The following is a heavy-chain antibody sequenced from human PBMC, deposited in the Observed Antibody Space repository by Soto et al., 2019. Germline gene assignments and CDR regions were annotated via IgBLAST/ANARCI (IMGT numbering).Heavy chain of an antibody. CDR2: VHHTGRT. J-gene: IGHJ3*01. CDR1: DGSSTKYY. D-gene: IGHD3-3*02. CDR3: ARDSLREHFTIYGIPTNPFDV. V-gene: IGHV4-59*13. Sequence: PSESLSLTLTVSDGSSTKYYSTWVRLSPFHIPPWIGNVHHTGRTTVSPSLKNRVTMSVDTSKDQFSLSLTSATAADTAFYFCARDSLREHFTIYGIPTNPFDVWAQATLLTISS.